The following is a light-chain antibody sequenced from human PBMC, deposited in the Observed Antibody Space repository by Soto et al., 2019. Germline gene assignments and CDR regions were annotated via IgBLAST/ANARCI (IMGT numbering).Light chain of an antibody. CDR1: QTVSRN. J-gene: IGKJ5*01. CDR2: DVS. CDR3: QQYNNWPS. Sequence: VMTHSPATLSVSPGERATLSCRASQTVSRNLAWYQQQPGQXPXXLIYDVSNRAAGVPARFSGIGSETDFPLPIRSLQSEDFAVDVCQQYNNWPSFGQGTRLEI. V-gene: IGKV3-15*01.